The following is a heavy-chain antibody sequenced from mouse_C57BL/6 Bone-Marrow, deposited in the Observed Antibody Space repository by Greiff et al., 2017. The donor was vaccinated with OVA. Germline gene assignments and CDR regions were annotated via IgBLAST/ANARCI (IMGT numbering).Heavy chain of an antibody. CDR1: GFTFSSYA. D-gene: IGHD2-1*01. CDR3: TRLLDAMDY. Sequence: EVKLMESGEGLVKPGGSLKLSCAASGFTFSSYAMSWVRQTQEKRLEWVAYISSGVDYIYYADTVKGRFTISRDNARNTLYLQMSSLKSEDTAMYYCTRLLDAMDYWGQGTSVTVSS. V-gene: IGHV5-9-1*02. J-gene: IGHJ4*01. CDR2: ISSGVDYI.